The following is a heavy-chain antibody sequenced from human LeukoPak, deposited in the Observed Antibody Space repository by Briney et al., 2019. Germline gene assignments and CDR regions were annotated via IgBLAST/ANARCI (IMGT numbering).Heavy chain of an antibody. CDR3: ARVGGSPNYYFDY. D-gene: IGHD1-26*01. V-gene: IGHV3-48*03. CDR2: ISSSGSTI. CDR1: GFTFSSYE. J-gene: IGHJ4*02. Sequence: GGSLRLSCAASGFTFSSYEMNWVRQAPGKGLEWVSYISSSGSTIYYADSVKGRFTISRDNSKNTLYLQMNSLRAEDTAVYYCARVGGSPNYYFDYWGQGTLVTVSS.